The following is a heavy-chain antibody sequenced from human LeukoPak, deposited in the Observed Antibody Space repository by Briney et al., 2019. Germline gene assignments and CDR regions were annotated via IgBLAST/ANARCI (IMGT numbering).Heavy chain of an antibody. V-gene: IGHV3-23*01. CDR2: ISGSGGST. CDR3: AKGSEWELPEGYFDY. D-gene: IGHD1-26*01. Sequence: GGSLRLSCAASGFTFGSYAMSWVRQAPGKGLEWVSAISGSGGSTYYADSVKGRFTISRDNSKNTLYLQMNSLRAEDTAVYYCAKGSEWELPEGYFDYWGQGTLVTVSS. CDR1: GFTFGSYA. J-gene: IGHJ4*02.